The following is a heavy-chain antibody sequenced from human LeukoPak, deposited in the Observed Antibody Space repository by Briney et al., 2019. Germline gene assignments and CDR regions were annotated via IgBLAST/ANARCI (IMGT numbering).Heavy chain of an antibody. CDR2: IYHSGST. D-gene: IGHD3-10*01. V-gene: IGHV4-30-2*01. Sequence: SQTLSLTCAVSGGSISSGGYSWSWIRQPPGKGLEWIGYIYHSGSTYYNPSLKSRVTISVDGSKNQFSLKLSSVTAADTAVYYCARVMADNWFDPWGQGTLVTVSS. CDR3: ARVMADNWFDP. CDR1: GGSISSGGYS. J-gene: IGHJ5*02.